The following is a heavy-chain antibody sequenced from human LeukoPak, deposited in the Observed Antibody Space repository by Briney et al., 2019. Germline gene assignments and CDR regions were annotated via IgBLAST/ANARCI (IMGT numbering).Heavy chain of an antibody. J-gene: IGHJ4*02. D-gene: IGHD3-10*01. CDR3: ARSLWFGELFVDY. CDR1: GFTFSSYA. V-gene: IGHV3-64*01. CDR2: ISSNGGST. Sequence: PGGSLRLSCAASGFTFSSYAMHWVRQAPGEGLEYVSAISSNGGSTYYANSVKGRFTISRDNSKNTLYLQMGSLRAEDMAVYYCARSLWFGELFVDYWGQGTLVTVSS.